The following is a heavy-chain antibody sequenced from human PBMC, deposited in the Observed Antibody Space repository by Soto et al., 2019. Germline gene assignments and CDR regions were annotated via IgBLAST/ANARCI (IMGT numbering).Heavy chain of an antibody. V-gene: IGHV1-3*01. D-gene: IGHD5-18*01. CDR3: ARDIQSVGPRANDAFDV. CDR1: GFTVSDNL. Sequence: VQSVAELQKPGASVNISCTASGFTVSDNLINWVRQVPGQGLEWMGWLNPDTGNTRYSETFQGRVTISRHPSASIAYLELSGLENEDTALYFCARDIQSVGPRANDAFDVWGQGTMITVSS. CDR2: LNPDTGNT. J-gene: IGHJ3*01.